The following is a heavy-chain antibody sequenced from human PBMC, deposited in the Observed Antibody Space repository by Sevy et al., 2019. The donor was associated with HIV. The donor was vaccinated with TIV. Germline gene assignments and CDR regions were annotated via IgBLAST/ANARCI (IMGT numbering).Heavy chain of an antibody. CDR3: ARYCTRTSCSYANGGLDY. V-gene: IGHV3-7*01. J-gene: IGHJ4*02. Sequence: GGSLRLSCAASGFTFSSNWMSWVRQAPGKGLEWVANIKQDGSEKYFMDSVKGRFTISRDKARNSLYLQMNSLRAEDTAVYYCARYCTRTSCSYANGGLDYWGQGTLVTVSS. CDR2: IKQDGSEK. CDR1: GFTFSSNW. D-gene: IGHD2-2*01.